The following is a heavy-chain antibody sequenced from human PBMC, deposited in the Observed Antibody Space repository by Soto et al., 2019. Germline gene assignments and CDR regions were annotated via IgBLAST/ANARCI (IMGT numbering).Heavy chain of an antibody. CDR1: GYTFTSYG. CDR2: ISAYNGNT. D-gene: IGHD3-3*01. CDR3: ARGGSYDFWSGYYLSPVFVY. V-gene: IGHV1-18*01. J-gene: IGHJ4*01. Sequence: QVQLVQSGAEVKKPGASVEVSCKASGYTFTSYGISWVRQAPGQGLERMGWISAYNGNTNYAQKLQGRVTMTTDTSTSTGYMELRSLISDDTAVYYCARGGSYDFWSGYYLSPVFVYWSHGALVTVSA.